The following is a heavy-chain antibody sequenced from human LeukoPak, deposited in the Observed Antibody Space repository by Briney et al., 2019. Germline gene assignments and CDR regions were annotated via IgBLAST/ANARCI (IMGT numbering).Heavy chain of an antibody. CDR3: ARSSDYAGGNFDY. Sequence: GASVKVSCKASGYTFTSYDINWVRQATGQGLEWMGWMNPNSGNTGYAQKFQGRVTMTRNTSISTAYMELSSLRSEDTAVYYCARSSDYAGGNFDYWGQGILVTVSS. V-gene: IGHV1-8*01. CDR2: MNPNSGNT. D-gene: IGHD5-12*01. CDR1: GYTFTSYD. J-gene: IGHJ4*02.